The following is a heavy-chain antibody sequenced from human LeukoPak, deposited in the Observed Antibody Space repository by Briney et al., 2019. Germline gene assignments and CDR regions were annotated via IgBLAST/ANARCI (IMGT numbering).Heavy chain of an antibody. Sequence: GGTLRLSCAASGFTFSSYGMSWVRQAPGKGLEWVANIKQDGSEKWYVDSVKGRFTISRDNSKNTLYLQMNSLRAEDTAVYYCAKLVARYCSGGSCYDYWGQGTLVTVSS. V-gene: IGHV3-7*03. CDR1: GFTFSSYG. CDR3: AKLVARYCSGGSCYDY. D-gene: IGHD2-15*01. CDR2: IKQDGSEK. J-gene: IGHJ4*02.